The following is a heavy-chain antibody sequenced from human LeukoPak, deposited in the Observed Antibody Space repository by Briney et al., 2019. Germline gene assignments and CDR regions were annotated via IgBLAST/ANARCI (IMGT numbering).Heavy chain of an antibody. J-gene: IGHJ5*02. CDR2: IYYSGST. Sequence: SETLSLTCTVSGGSISSSSYYWGWIRQPPGRGLEWIGSIYYSGSTYYNPSLKSRVTISVDTSKNQFSLKLSSVTAADTAVYYCARRTLVVPAAQPYNWFDPWGQGALVTVSS. V-gene: IGHV4-39*01. CDR3: ARRTLVVPAAQPYNWFDP. D-gene: IGHD2-2*01. CDR1: GGSISSSSYY.